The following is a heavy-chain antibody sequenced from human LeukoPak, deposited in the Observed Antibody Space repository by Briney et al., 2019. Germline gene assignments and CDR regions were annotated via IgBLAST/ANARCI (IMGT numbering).Heavy chain of an antibody. Sequence: SETLSLTCTVSGGSISSDYWQWIRQPPGKGLEWVGYIYNSGSNTYNPSLKRRVTISIDTSKNQFSLKLTSVTAADTAAYYCATRGYWGQGTLVTVSS. V-gene: IGHV4-59*08. J-gene: IGHJ4*02. CDR2: IYNSGSN. D-gene: IGHD3-10*01. CDR3: ATRGY. CDR1: GGSISSDY.